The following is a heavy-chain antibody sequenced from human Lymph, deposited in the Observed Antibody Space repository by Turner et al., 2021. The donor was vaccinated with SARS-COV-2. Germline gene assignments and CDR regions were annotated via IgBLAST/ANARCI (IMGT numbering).Heavy chain of an antibody. CDR3: ARDVERYNDFWSGYSGGYGLDV. Sequence: QVQLVQSGAEVKKPAASVKVSCQASGYTFTGYYMHWVRQAPGQGLEWMGWINPNRGGTNYAQKFQGRVTMTRDTSISTAYMELSRLRSDDTAVYYCARDVERYNDFWSGYSGGYGLDVWGQGTTVTVSS. CDR1: GYTFTGYY. CDR2: INPNRGGT. J-gene: IGHJ6*02. D-gene: IGHD3-3*01. V-gene: IGHV1-2*02.